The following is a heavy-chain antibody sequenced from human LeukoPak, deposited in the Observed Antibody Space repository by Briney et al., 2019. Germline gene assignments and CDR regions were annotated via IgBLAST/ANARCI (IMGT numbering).Heavy chain of an antibody. J-gene: IGHJ4*02. CDR2: IRYDETKT. CDR1: GLTFSSYG. D-gene: IGHD1-26*01. CDR3: AKSHLPNSYSGTYYCDY. Sequence: GGSLRLSCAASGLTFSSYGLHWVRQAPAKGLEWLAFIRYDETKTFYGDSVKRRFTISRDNSKNTLYLQMNSLRAEDTAVYYCAKSHLPNSYSGTYYCDYWGQGTQVTVSS. V-gene: IGHV3-30*02.